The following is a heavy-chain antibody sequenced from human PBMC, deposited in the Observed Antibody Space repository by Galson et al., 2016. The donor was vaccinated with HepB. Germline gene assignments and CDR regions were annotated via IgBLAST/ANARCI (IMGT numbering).Heavy chain of an antibody. J-gene: IGHJ6*02. Sequence: SETLSLTCTVSGGSISSSGYYWGWIRQPLGKGLEWIGSIFHSGNTYYNPSLKSRVTISVDTSKNQFSLQPSSATAADTAGYYCARHLYDFWSDYGMDVWGQGTTVTVSS. CDR1: GGSISSSGYY. V-gene: IGHV4-39*01. D-gene: IGHD3-3*01. CDR2: IFHSGNT. CDR3: ARHLYDFWSDYGMDV.